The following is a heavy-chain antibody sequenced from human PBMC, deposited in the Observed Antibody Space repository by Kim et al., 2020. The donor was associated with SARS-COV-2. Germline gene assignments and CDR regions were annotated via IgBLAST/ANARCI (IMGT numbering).Heavy chain of an antibody. J-gene: IGHJ4*02. Sequence: KGRFTITRNNAKKSLYLQMNSLRDDDTAVYYCARGTPRIVVVIAPCDYWGQGTLVTVSS. CDR3: ARGTPRIVVVIAPCDY. V-gene: IGHV3-48*02. D-gene: IGHD2-21*01.